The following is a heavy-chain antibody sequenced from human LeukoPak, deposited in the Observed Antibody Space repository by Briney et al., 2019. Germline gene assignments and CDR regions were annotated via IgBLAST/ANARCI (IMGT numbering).Heavy chain of an antibody. CDR2: ISGSGGST. Sequence: GGSLRLSCAASGFTFSSYAMSWVRQAPGKGLERVSAISGSGGSTYYADSVKGRFTISRDNSKNTLYLQMNSLRAEDTAVYYCAKGTYFDWPLSLFDYWGQGTLVTVSS. D-gene: IGHD3-9*01. V-gene: IGHV3-23*01. CDR1: GFTFSSYA. CDR3: AKGTYFDWPLSLFDY. J-gene: IGHJ4*02.